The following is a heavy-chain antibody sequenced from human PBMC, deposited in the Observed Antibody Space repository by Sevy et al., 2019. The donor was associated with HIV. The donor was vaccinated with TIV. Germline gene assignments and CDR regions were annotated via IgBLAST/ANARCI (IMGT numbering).Heavy chain of an antibody. D-gene: IGHD2-2*02. J-gene: IGHJ6*02. CDR2: ISWNSGRI. Sequence: GGSLRLSCAASGFTFDDYAMHWVRQAPGKGLEWVSGISWNSGRIGYADAVKGRFTISRDKAKNSLYLQMNSLRAEETALYYCAKDVTDCSSTSCYTLYYYGMDVWGQGTTVTVSS. CDR1: GFTFDDYA. V-gene: IGHV3-9*01. CDR3: AKDVTDCSSTSCYTLYYYGMDV.